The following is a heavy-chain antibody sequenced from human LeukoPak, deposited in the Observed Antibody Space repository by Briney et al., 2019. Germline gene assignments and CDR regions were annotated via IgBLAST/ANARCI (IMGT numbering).Heavy chain of an antibody. CDR2: IYSGGST. CDR3: AKQRAYYFDY. V-gene: IGHV3-53*01. CDR1: GFTVSSNY. Sequence: PGGSLRLSCAAAGFTVSSNYMSWVRQAPGKGLEWVSVIYSGGSTYYADSVKGRFTISRDNSKNTLYLQMNSLRAEDTAVYYCAKQRAYYFDYWGQGTLVTVSS. J-gene: IGHJ4*02.